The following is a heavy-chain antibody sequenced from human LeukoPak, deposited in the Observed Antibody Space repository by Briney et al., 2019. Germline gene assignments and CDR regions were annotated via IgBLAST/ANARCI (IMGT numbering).Heavy chain of an antibody. V-gene: IGHV3-21*01. CDR3: ARDSVEWLLYRYYFDY. CDR2: ISSSSSYI. Sequence: KPGGSLRLSCAASGFTLSSYSMNWVRQAPGKGLEWVSSISSSSSYIYYADSVKGRFTISRDNAKNSLYLQMNSLRAEDTAVYYCARDSVEWLLYRYYFDYWGQGTLVTVSS. CDR1: GFTLSSYS. J-gene: IGHJ4*02. D-gene: IGHD3-3*01.